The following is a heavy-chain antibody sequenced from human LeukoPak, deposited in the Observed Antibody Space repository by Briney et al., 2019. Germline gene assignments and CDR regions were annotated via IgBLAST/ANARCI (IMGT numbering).Heavy chain of an antibody. Sequence: GGSLRLSCAASGFTFRNYIMNWVRQAPGKGLEWVSSISSNSSHLYYADSVKGRFTISRDTSKNTVSLQMNSLRVEDTAMYYCTRDQMNYWGQGTLVTVSS. CDR1: GFTFRNYI. D-gene: IGHD5-24*01. CDR3: TRDQMNY. J-gene: IGHJ4*02. V-gene: IGHV3-21*04. CDR2: ISSNSSHL.